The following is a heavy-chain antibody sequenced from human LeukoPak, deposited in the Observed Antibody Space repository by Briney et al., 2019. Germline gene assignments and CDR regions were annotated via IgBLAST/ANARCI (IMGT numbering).Heavy chain of an antibody. J-gene: IGHJ4*02. CDR3: AGLETSGYLGY. CDR2: ISYSGSP. Sequence: SETLSLTCTVSGGFISSYYWSWIRQPPRKGLEWIGYISYSGSPKYNPSLKSRVAMSVDTSRGQFSLKLNSVTAADTAVYYCAGLETSGYLGYWGQGTLVTVSS. CDR1: GGFISSYY. D-gene: IGHD1-1*01. V-gene: IGHV4-59*08.